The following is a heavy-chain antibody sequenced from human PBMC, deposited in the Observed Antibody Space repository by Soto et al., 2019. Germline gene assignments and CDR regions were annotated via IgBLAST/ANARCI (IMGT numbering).Heavy chain of an antibody. D-gene: IGHD3-16*02. CDR3: ARLYGLDAFDI. Sequence: SETLSLTCAVYGGSFSGYYWSWIRQPPGKGLEWIGYIYYSGSTNCNPSLKSRVTISVDTSKNQFSLKLSSVTAADTAVYYCARLYGLDAFDIWGQGTVVTVS. V-gene: IGHV4-59*08. CDR1: GGSFSGYY. CDR2: IYYSGST. J-gene: IGHJ3*02.